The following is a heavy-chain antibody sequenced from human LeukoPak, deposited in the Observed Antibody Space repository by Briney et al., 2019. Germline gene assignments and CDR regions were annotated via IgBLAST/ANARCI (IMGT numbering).Heavy chain of an antibody. CDR3: ATARNFRFEY. Sequence: GGSLRLSCATSGLTFRTTWMHWVRQAPGKGLMWVSRMNGEGTTIDYADSVKGRFTVSRDYAKNTLFLQMNNLRTEDTALYFCATARNFRFEYWGQGSLIIVSA. J-gene: IGHJ4*02. CDR1: GLTFRTTW. CDR2: MNGEGTTI. D-gene: IGHD1-7*01. V-gene: IGHV3-74*01.